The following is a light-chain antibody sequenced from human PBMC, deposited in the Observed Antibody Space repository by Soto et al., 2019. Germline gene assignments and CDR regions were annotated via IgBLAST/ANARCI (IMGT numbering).Light chain of an antibody. CDR1: QSVSSY. Sequence: EILLTQSPSTLSLSPGERATLSCRASQSVSSYLAWYQQKPGQAPRLLIYDASNRATGIPARFSGSGSGTEFTLTITGLPSEDSAIYYCHQYHGWPWTFGQGTKVDIK. CDR3: HQYHGWPWT. J-gene: IGKJ1*01. V-gene: IGKV3D-15*01. CDR2: DAS.